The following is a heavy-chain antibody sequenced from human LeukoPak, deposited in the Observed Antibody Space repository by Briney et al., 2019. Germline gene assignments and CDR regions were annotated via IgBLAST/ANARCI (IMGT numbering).Heavy chain of an antibody. Sequence: GGSWRRSCAPSGFTFSDYWMSWVRQAPGKGLEWVADIMQDGSLKYYVESVKGRFTISRDSAKNSLYLQMNRLRAKDTAVYYCARYLGYCTIGLFHYFGYWGQGTLVTVSS. J-gene: IGHJ4*02. CDR1: GFTFSDYW. V-gene: IGHV3-7*02. CDR3: ARYLGYCTIGLFHYFGY. CDR2: IMQDGSLK. D-gene: IGHD2-8*01.